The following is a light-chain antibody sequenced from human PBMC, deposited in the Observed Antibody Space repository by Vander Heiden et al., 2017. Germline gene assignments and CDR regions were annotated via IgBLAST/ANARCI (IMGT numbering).Light chain of an antibody. CDR3: QQRSNWPIT. J-gene: IGKJ5*01. Sequence: IVLTHSPATLSLSPAPSATLSCRASQSVSRFLAWYQQKPGQAPRLLIFTASNRATGIPARFSGSGSGTDFTLTISSLEPEDFAVYYCQQRSNWPITFGPGTRLEIK. CDR1: QSVSRF. CDR2: TAS. V-gene: IGKV3-11*01.